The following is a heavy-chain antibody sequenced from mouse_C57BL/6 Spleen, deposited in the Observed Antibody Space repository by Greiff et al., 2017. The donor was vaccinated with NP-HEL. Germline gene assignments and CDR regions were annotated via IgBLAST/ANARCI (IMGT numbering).Heavy chain of an antibody. CDR3: ARMRDYDYDGDFDY. D-gene: IGHD2-4*01. CDR1: GYSITSGYY. Sequence: VQLKESGPGLVKPSQSLSLTCSVTGYSITSGYYWNWIRQFPGNKLEWMGYISYDGSNNYNPSLKNRISITRDTSKNQFFLKLNSVTTEDTATYYGARMRDYDYDGDFDYWGQGTTLTVSS. CDR2: ISYDGSN. V-gene: IGHV3-6*01. J-gene: IGHJ2*01.